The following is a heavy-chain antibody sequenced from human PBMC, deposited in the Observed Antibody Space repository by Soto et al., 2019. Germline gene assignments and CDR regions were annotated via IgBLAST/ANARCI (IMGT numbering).Heavy chain of an antibody. CDR2: ISSSGSYI. V-gene: IGHV3-21*01. CDR3: ARGSYSGYDQILREFDF. D-gene: IGHD5-12*01. CDR1: GFTFSSYS. Sequence: GGSLRLSCAASGFTFSSYSMNWLRQAPGKGLEWVSSISSSGSYIYYADSVKGRFTISRDNAKNSLYLQMNSLRAEDTAVYYCARGSYSGYDQILREFDFWGQGTLVTVSS. J-gene: IGHJ4*02.